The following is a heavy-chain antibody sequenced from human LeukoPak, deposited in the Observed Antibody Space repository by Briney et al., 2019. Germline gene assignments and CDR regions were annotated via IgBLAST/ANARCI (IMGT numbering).Heavy chain of an antibody. V-gene: IGHV4-59*01. CDR2: IYYSGST. J-gene: IGHJ4*02. CDR3: ARSPPGEDYDFWSGYCFDY. Sequence: SETLSLTCTVSGGSISSYYWSWIRQPPGKGLEWIGYIYYSGSTNYNPSLKSRVTISVDTSKNQFSLKLSSVTAADTAVYYCARSPPGEDYDFWSGYCFDYWGQGTLVTVSS. CDR1: GGSISSYY. D-gene: IGHD3-3*01.